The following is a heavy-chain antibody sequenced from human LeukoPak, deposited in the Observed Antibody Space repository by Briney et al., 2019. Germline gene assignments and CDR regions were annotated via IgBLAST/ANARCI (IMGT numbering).Heavy chain of an antibody. J-gene: IGHJ4*02. Sequence: ASVKVSCKASGYTFTIYGISWAPQAPGQGREWMGWISTYNGNTNYAQKLQGRVTMTTDTSTSTAYMELRSLRSDDTAVYYCASVNSGSPGPFFDYWGQGTLVTVSS. CDR2: ISTYNGNT. CDR3: ASVNSGSPGPFFDY. V-gene: IGHV1-18*01. CDR1: GYTFTIYG. D-gene: IGHD1-26*01.